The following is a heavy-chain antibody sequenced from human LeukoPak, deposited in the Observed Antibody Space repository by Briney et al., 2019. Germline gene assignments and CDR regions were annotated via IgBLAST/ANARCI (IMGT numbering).Heavy chain of an antibody. D-gene: IGHD3-10*01. CDR2: ISSSGSTI. Sequence: PGGSLRLSCAASGFTFSSYEMNWVRQAPGKGLEWVSYISSSGSTIYYADSVKGRFTISRDNAKNSLYLQMNSLRAEDTAVYYCAREGYYGSGSYSYYYYGMDVWGKGTTVTVSS. J-gene: IGHJ6*04. V-gene: IGHV3-48*03. CDR3: AREGYYGSGSYSYYYYGMDV. CDR1: GFTFSSYE.